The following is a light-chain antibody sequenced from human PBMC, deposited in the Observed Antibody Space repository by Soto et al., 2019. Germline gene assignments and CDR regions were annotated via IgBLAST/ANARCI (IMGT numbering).Light chain of an antibody. J-gene: IGLJ1*01. CDR2: EVS. Sequence: QSALTQPASVSGSPGQSITISCSGTSSDVGSYDHVAWYQRFPGKTPKLMIYEVSNRPSGVSSRFSGSKSGNTASLTISGLQAEDEGDYYCISYTGSSTSYVFGTGTKLTVL. CDR1: SSDVGSYDH. V-gene: IGLV2-14*01. CDR3: ISYTGSSTSYV.